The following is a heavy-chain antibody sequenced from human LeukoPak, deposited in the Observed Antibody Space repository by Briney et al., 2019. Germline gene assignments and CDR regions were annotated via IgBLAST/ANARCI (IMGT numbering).Heavy chain of an antibody. CDR3: ARQGIAAAGIGIGNYYYYGMDV. CDR2: INHSGST. D-gene: IGHD6-13*01. CDR1: GGSFSGYY. Sequence: PSETLSLTCAVYGGSFSGYYWSWIRQPPGKGLEWIGEINHSGSTNYNPSLKSRVTISVDTSKNQFSLKLSSVTAADTAVYYCARQGIAAAGIGIGNYYYYGMDVWGQGTTVTVSS. J-gene: IGHJ6*02. V-gene: IGHV4-34*01.